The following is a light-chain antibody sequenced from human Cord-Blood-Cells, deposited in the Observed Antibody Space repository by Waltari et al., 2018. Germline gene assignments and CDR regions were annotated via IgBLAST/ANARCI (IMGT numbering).Light chain of an antibody. CDR1: SSNIGSNY. J-gene: IGLJ3*02. Sequence: QSVLTQPPSASGTPGQRVTISCSGSSSNIGSNYVYWYQQLPGTATKLLIYRNNQRPSEVPARFSDSKSGASASLAISGLRSEDEADYYCAAWDDSLSGWVFGGGTKLTVL. V-gene: IGLV1-47*01. CDR3: AAWDDSLSGWV. CDR2: RNN.